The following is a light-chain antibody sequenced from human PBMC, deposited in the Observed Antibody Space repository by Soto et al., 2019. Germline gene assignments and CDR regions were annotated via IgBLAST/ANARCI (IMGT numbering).Light chain of an antibody. CDR2: EVS. CDR1: SSDVVGYNY. J-gene: IGLJ1*01. Sequence: QSALTQPASVSGSPGQSITISCTGTSSDVVGYNYVSWYQQHPGKAPKLMIYEVSNRPSGVSDRFSGSKSGNPASLTISGLQAEDEADYYCSSYTSSSPYVFGTGTKVTV. V-gene: IGLV2-14*01. CDR3: SSYTSSSPYV.